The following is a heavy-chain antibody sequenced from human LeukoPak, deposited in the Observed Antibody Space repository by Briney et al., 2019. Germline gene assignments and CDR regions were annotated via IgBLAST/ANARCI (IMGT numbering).Heavy chain of an antibody. J-gene: IGHJ4*02. D-gene: IGHD6-13*01. V-gene: IGHV3-21*05. CDR1: GFTFSSYS. CDR2: ISSSGGHT. CDR3: ARNPGPGTLDN. Sequence: GGSLRLSCAASGFTFSSYSMNWVRQAPGEGLEWVSFISSSGGHTNYADSVKGRFTISRDNAKNSLYLQMNSLRAEDTAVYYCARNPGPGTLDNWGQGTLVTVSS.